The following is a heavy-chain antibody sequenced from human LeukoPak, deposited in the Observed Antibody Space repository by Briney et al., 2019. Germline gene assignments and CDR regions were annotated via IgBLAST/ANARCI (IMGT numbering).Heavy chain of an antibody. D-gene: IGHD6-19*01. CDR2: INHSGST. CDR1: GGSFSGYY. J-gene: IGHJ5*02. CDR3: ARGGVAGT. V-gene: IGHV4-34*01. Sequence: SETLSLTCAVYGGSFSGYYWSWIRQPPGKGLEWIGEINHSGSTNYNPSLKSRVTISVDTSKNQFSLKLSSVTAADTAVCYCARGGVAGTWGQGTLVTVSS.